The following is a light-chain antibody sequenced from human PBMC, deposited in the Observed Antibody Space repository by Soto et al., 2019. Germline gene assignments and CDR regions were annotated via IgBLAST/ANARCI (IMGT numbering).Light chain of an antibody. Sequence: SYELTQPPSVSVAPGQTARITCGGNNIGSKSVHWYQQKPGQAPVLVVYDESDRPSGIPERFSGSNSGNTATLTISRVEAGDEADYYCQVWDSSSDHVVFGGGTKLTVL. V-gene: IGLV3-21*02. J-gene: IGLJ2*01. CDR2: DES. CDR3: QVWDSSSDHVV. CDR1: NIGSKS.